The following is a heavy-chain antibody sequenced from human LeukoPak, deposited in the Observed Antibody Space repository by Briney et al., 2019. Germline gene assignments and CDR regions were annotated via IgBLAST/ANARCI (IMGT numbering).Heavy chain of an antibody. CDR1: GGSISSYY. CDR2: IYGSGST. V-gene: IGHV4-59*08. Sequence: SETLSLTCTVSGGSISSYYWSWIRQPPGKGLEWIGHIYGSGSTNYNPSLKSRVTLSVDTSKDQFSLNLASVTAADTAVYHCARQRASGTWAFDYWGQGTLLTVSS. CDR3: ARQRASGTWAFDY. D-gene: IGHD3-3*01. J-gene: IGHJ4*02.